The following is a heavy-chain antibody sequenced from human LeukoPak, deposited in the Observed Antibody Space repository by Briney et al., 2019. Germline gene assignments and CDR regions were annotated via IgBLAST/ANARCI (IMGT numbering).Heavy chain of an antibody. V-gene: IGHV3-74*01. Sequence: PGGSLRLSCAASGFTFSSYWMHWVRQIPGKGLLWVSRIKSDGSTIYADSVKGRFTISRDNAKNTVYLQMNSLRAEDTAIYYCARAVPYFYGSVTYDWFAPWGQGTLVTVSS. J-gene: IGHJ5*02. D-gene: IGHD3-10*01. CDR2: IKSDGST. CDR1: GFTFSSYW. CDR3: ARAVPYFYGSVTYDWFAP.